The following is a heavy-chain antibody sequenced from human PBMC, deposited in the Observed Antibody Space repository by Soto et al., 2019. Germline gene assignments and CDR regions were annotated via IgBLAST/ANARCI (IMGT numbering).Heavy chain of an antibody. CDR2: INHSGST. CDR3: ARAHYYGSGSYDHYYYYGMDV. J-gene: IGHJ6*02. Sequence: QVQLQQWGAGLLKPSETLSLTCAVYGGSFSGYYWSWIRQPPWKGLEWIGEINHSGSTNYNPSLKSRITISVDTSKNQFSLKLSSVTAADTAVYYCARAHYYGSGSYDHYYYYGMDVWGQGTTVTVSS. V-gene: IGHV4-34*01. CDR1: GGSFSGYY. D-gene: IGHD3-10*01.